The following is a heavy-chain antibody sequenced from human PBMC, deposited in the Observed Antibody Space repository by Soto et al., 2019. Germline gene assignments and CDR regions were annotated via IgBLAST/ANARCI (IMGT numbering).Heavy chain of an antibody. CDR1: GFTFDDFA. V-gene: IGHV3-30*18. CDR2: VIYDGTNK. J-gene: IGHJ4*02. Sequence: PGGSLRLSCVASGFTFDDFAMHWVRQAPGKGLEWVAGVIYDGTNKYYADSVKGRFTISRDNSKQTLYLQMSSLRPDDTAVYYCAKRKGQNYDFWSGYYFDSWGQGTRVTVSS. D-gene: IGHD3-3*01. CDR3: AKRKGQNYDFWSGYYFDS.